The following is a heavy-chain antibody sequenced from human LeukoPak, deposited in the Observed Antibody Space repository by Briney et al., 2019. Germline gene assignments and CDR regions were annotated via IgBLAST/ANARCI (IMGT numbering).Heavy chain of an antibody. Sequence: SETLCLTCTVSGASVGDYYWSWIRQAAGKGLEWLGRIYASGNTIYNPSLQSRVTISVDVSKNQFSLRLISMTAADTGIYYCAVDNMVLWGQGTLVTVSS. CDR2: IYASGNT. J-gene: IGHJ4*02. CDR3: AVDNMVL. V-gene: IGHV4-4*07. D-gene: IGHD2-8*01. CDR1: GASVGDYY.